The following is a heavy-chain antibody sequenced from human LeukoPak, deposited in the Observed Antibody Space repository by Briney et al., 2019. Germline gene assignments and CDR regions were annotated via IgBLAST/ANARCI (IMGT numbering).Heavy chain of an antibody. V-gene: IGHV3-30*19. D-gene: IGHD1-26*01. Sequence: GGSLRLSCAASGFTFSSYGMHWVRQAPGKGLEWVAVISYDGSNKYYADSVKGRFTISRDNSKNTLYLQMNSLRAEDTAVYYCARSSGSYAVYYYFDYWGQGTLVTVSS. CDR1: GFTFSSYG. CDR3: ARSSGSYAVYYYFDY. CDR2: ISYDGSNK. J-gene: IGHJ4*02.